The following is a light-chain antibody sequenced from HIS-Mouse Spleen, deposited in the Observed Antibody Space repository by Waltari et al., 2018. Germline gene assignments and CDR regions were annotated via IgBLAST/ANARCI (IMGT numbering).Light chain of an antibody. Sequence: DIQLTQSPSFLSASVGDRVTITCRASQGISSYLAWYQQKPGKAPKLLIYAASTLQSGVPSRFSGSGSGTEFTLTINSLQPEDFATYYCQQLNSYPQETFGGGTKVEIK. CDR3: QQLNSYPQET. CDR1: QGISSY. J-gene: IGKJ4*01. V-gene: IGKV1-9*01. CDR2: AAS.